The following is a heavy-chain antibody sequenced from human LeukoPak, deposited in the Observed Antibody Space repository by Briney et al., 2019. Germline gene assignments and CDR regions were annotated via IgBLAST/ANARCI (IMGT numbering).Heavy chain of an antibody. Sequence: GGSLRLSCAASGFIFSDYYMTWIRQAPGKGLEWVSDISSSRSYTNYADSVKGRFTISRDNAKNSLYLRMNSLRADDTAVYYCASGGGGVVIGDYWGQGTLVTVSS. CDR2: ISSSRSYT. V-gene: IGHV3-11*06. D-gene: IGHD3-16*01. CDR1: GFIFSDYY. J-gene: IGHJ4*02. CDR3: ASGGGGVVIGDY.